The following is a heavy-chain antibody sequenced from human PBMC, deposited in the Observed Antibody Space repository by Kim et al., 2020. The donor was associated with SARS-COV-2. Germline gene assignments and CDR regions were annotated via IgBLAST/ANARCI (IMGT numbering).Heavy chain of an antibody. D-gene: IGHD3-22*01. CDR3: ARDLATYYYDSSGYYCGGFDY. V-gene: IGHV3-30*04. CDR2: ISYDGSNK. CDR1: GFTFSSYA. J-gene: IGHJ4*02. Sequence: GGSLRLSCAASGFTFSSYAMHWVRQAPGKGLEWVAVISYDGSNKYYADSVKGRFTISRDNSKNTLYLQMNSLRAEDTAVYYCARDLATYYYDSSGYYCGGFDYWGQGTLVTVSS.